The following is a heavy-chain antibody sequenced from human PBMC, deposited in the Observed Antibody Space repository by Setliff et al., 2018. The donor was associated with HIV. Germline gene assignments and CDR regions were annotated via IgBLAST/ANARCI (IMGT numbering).Heavy chain of an antibody. CDR3: APDGGLEQWLAS. Sequence: SVKVSCKASGFTFATSAVQWVRQARGQRLEWIGWIVVGTGNTNYAQKFQGRVTITRDMSTSTAYMELSSLRSEDTAVYYCAPDGGLEQWLASWGQGTLVTVSS. D-gene: IGHD6-19*01. J-gene: IGHJ4*02. V-gene: IGHV1-58*01. CDR1: GFTFATSA. CDR2: IVVGTGNT.